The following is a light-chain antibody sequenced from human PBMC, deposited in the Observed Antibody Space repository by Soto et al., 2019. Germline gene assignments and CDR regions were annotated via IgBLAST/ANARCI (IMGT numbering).Light chain of an antibody. V-gene: IGLV1-40*01. Sequence: QSVLTQPPSVSGAPGQRIIISCTGSSSNIGAGFDVHWYQHLPGTAPKLLVYDNDNRPSGLPARFSDSRSGTSASLAITSLQAEDEADYYCQSYDSSLSGGVFGGGTKLTVL. J-gene: IGLJ2*01. CDR3: QSYDSSLSGGV. CDR2: DND. CDR1: SSNIGAGFD.